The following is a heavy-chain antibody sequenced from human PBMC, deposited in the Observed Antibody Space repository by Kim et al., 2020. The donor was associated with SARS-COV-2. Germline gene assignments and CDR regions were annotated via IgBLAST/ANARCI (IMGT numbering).Heavy chain of an antibody. D-gene: IGHD6-19*01. V-gene: IGHV4-61*01. CDR2: IYYSGST. Sequence: SETLSLTCTVSGGSVSSGSYYWSWIRQPPGKGLEWIGYIYYSGSTNYNPSLKSRVTISVDTSKNQFSLKLSSVTAADTAVYYCARGGVPLAGWLDGDTYYFDYWGQGTLVTVSS. CDR1: GGSVSSGSYY. CDR3: ARGGVPLAGWLDGDTYYFDY. J-gene: IGHJ4*02.